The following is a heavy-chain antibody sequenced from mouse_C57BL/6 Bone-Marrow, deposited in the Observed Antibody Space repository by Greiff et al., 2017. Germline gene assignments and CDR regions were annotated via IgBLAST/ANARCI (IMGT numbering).Heavy chain of an antibody. CDR1: GFSLTSYG. Sequence: QVQLQQSGPGLVQPSQSLSITCTVSGFSLTSYGVHWVRQSPGKGLEWLGVIWSGGSTDYNAAFISRLSISKDNSKSQVFFKMNSLQADDTAIYYCAVVAHWYFDVWGTGTTVTVSS. D-gene: IGHD1-1*01. V-gene: IGHV2-2*01. CDR3: AVVAHWYFDV. J-gene: IGHJ1*03. CDR2: IWSGGST.